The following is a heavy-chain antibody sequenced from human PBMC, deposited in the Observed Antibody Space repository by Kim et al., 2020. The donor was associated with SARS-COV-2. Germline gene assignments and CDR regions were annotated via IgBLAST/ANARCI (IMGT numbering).Heavy chain of an antibody. D-gene: IGHD3-10*01. V-gene: IGHV4-39*01. CDR3: ARLTYGSGTFVDY. Sequence: SETLSLSCIVSGGSISSSSYYRGWIRQPPGKGLEWIGSIHYSGTTYYNPSLQGRVTISVDTSNNQFSLKLTSVTAADTAVYYCARLTYGSGTFVDYWGQG. J-gene: IGHJ4*02. CDR2: IHYSGTT. CDR1: GGSISSSSYY.